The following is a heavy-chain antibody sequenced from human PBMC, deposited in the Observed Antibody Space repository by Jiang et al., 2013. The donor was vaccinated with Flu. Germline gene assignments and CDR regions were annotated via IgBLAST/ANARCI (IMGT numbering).Heavy chain of an antibody. D-gene: IGHD6-6*01. CDR1: GYTFTSYY. Sequence: SGAEVKKPGASVKVSCKASGYTFTSYYIHWVRQAPGQGLEWMGIVNPNGGSTSYAQKFQGRVTMTRDTSINTIYLDLSRLTSDDAAVYYCATRLLGSSDFDSWGQGTLVTVSS. J-gene: IGHJ4*02. V-gene: IGHV1-46*01. CDR3: ATRLLGSSDFDS. CDR2: VNPNGGST.